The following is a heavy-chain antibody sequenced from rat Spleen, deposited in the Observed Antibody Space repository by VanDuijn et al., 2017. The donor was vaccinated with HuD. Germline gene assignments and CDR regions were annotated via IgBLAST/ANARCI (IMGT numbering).Heavy chain of an antibody. J-gene: IGHJ2*01. CDR3: ARNYYDGSLDY. V-gene: IGHV4-2*01. D-gene: IGHD1-12*03. CDR2: INQDSRLI. Sequence: EVKLVESGGGLVQPGRSLQLSCAASGFNFNDYWMGWVRQAPGKGLEWIGEINQDSRLINYSPSLKEKFTIFRDNAQNTLYLQMRKLGSEDTAIYYCARNYYDGSLDYWGQGVMVTVSS. CDR1: GFNFNDYW.